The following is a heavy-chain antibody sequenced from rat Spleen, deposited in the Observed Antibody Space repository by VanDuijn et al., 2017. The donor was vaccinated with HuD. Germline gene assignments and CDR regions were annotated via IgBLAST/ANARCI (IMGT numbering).Heavy chain of an antibody. CDR1: GFTFSNYY. CDR3: AKGAGRN. Sequence: EVQLVESGGGLVQPGRSLKLSCAASGFTFSNYYMAWVRQAPTKGLVWVSSINTDGGSTYYPDSVKGRFTISRDNAENTVYLQMNSLRSEDTATYYCAKGAGRNWGQGVMVTVSS. J-gene: IGHJ2*01. V-gene: IGHV5-58*01. D-gene: IGHD5-1*01. CDR2: INTDGGST.